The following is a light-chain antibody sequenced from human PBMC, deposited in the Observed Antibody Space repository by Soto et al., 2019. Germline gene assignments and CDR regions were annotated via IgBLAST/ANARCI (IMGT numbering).Light chain of an antibody. CDR3: CSYAGNNIFV. CDR2: EGS. CDR1: SSDVGSYNL. Sequence: QSALTQPASVSGSPGQSITISCTGTSSDVGSYNLVSWYQQHPGKAPKLMIYEGSKRPSGVSNRFSGSKSGNTASLTISGLQAEDEANYYCCSYAGNNIFVFGTGTQLTVL. V-gene: IGLV2-23*01. J-gene: IGLJ1*01.